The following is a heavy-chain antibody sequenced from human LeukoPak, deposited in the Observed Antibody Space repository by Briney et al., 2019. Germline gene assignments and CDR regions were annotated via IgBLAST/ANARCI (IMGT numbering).Heavy chain of an antibody. J-gene: IGHJ4*02. CDR3: ARAEEMGATTTFDY. Sequence: PGGSLRLSCVASGFTFGKYWMSWVRQAPGKGLEWVANIKLDGSEKNYVDSVKGRFTISRDNTKNSLYLQMNSLRVEDTAVYYCARAEEMGATTTFDYWGQGTLVTVSS. V-gene: IGHV3-7*03. CDR2: IKLDGSEK. D-gene: IGHD1-26*01. CDR1: GFTFGKYW.